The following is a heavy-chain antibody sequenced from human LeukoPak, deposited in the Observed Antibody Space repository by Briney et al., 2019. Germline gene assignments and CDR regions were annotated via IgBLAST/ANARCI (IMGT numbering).Heavy chain of an antibody. CDR1: GGSISGTTYY. Sequence: SETLSLTCIVSGGSISGTTYYWGWIRQPPGKGLEWIGSIHYSGSTYYNPSLKSRVTISVDTSKNHFSLKLGSVTAADTAVYYCARIAIEWFDPWGQGTLVTVSS. J-gene: IGHJ5*02. V-gene: IGHV4-39*02. CDR3: ARIAIEWFDP. CDR2: IHYSGST. D-gene: IGHD2-21*01.